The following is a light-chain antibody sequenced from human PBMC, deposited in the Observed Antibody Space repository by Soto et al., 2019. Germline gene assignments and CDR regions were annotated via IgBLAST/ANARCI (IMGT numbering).Light chain of an antibody. CDR1: QPVGSAY. Sequence: EIVLTQSPGTLSLSPGDRATLSCRASQPVGSAYLAWYRQTLGQAPRPLIYATSSRATGIPARFSGSGSGTDFTLTISSLEPEDFAVYYCQQRSNWPPTWTFGQGTKVDIK. J-gene: IGKJ1*01. CDR3: QQRSNWPPTWT. V-gene: IGKV3D-20*02. CDR2: ATS.